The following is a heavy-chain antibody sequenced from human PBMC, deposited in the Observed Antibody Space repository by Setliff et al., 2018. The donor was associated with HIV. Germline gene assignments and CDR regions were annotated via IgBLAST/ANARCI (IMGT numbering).Heavy chain of an antibody. CDR2: IYTSGST. CDR3: ARTRGYTYGYIDS. Sequence: PSETLSLTCTVSGGSISSDSYYWSWIRQPAGKGLEWIGRIYTSGSTYYNPSLKSRLTISVDTSKNQFSLKLNSVTAADTAVYYCARTRGYTYGYIDSWAQGTLVTVSS. CDR1: GGSISSDSYY. D-gene: IGHD5-18*01. V-gene: IGHV4-61*02. J-gene: IGHJ4*02.